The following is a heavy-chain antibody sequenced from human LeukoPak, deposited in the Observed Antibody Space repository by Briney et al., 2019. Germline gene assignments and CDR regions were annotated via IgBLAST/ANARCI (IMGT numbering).Heavy chain of an antibody. V-gene: IGHV3-7*01. CDR2: IDKHGSGK. Sequence: GGSLRLSCVASGFTFSTSWVTWVREAPGKGLEWVANIDKHGSGKYYVDSVKGRFAISRDYASNSVFLQMDSLRAEDTSVYYCVRDAGWGYYDLWGQGTPATVSS. J-gene: IGHJ4*02. D-gene: IGHD1-26*01. CDR1: GFTFSTSW. CDR3: VRDAGWGYYDL.